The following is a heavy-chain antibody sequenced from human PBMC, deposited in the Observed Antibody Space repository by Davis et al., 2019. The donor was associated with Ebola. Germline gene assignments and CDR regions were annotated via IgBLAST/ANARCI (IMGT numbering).Heavy chain of an antibody. Sequence: GESLKISCQGSGYSFTSYWIGWVRQMPGRGLEWMGIIYPSDSDTRYSPSFQGQVTISADKSISTAYLQWSSLKASDTAMYYCARLQIITIFGVDWHNWFDPWGQGTLVTVSS. V-gene: IGHV5-51*01. D-gene: IGHD3-3*01. J-gene: IGHJ5*02. CDR1: GYSFTSYW. CDR2: IYPSDSDT. CDR3: ARLQIITIFGVDWHNWFDP.